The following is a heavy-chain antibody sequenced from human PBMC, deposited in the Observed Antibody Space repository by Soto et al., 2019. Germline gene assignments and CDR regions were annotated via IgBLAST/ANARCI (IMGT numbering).Heavy chain of an antibody. Sequence: SETLSLTCTVSGGSISSYYWSWIRQPPGKGLEWIGYIYYSGSTNYNPSLKSRVTISVDTSKNQFSLKLSSVTAADTAVYYCARLYGGFTMVRENWFDPWGQGTLVTVSS. CDR2: IYYSGST. J-gene: IGHJ5*02. D-gene: IGHD3-10*01. CDR3: ARLYGGFTMVRENWFDP. V-gene: IGHV4-59*08. CDR1: GGSISSYY.